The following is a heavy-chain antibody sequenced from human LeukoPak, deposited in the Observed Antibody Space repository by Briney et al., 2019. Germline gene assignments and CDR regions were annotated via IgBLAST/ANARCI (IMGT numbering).Heavy chain of an antibody. CDR3: AKDRFLIPGSGYFDY. V-gene: IGHV3-48*01. CDR2: ISSSSSTI. J-gene: IGHJ4*02. CDR1: GFTFSSYS. D-gene: IGHD3-10*01. Sequence: GGSLKLSCAASGFTFSSYSMNWVRQAPGKGLEWVSYISSSSSTIYYADSVKGRFTISRDNSKNTLYLQMNSPRAEDTAVYYCAKDRFLIPGSGYFDYWGQGTLVTVSS.